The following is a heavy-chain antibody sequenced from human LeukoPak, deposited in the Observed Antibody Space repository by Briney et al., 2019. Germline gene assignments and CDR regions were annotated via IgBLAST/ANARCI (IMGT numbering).Heavy chain of an antibody. CDR1: GGSISNENW. D-gene: IGHD5-12*01. V-gene: IGHV4-4*02. Sequence: SGTLSLTCAVSGGSISNENWWSWVRQPPGKGLEWIGEIHHRGGTNYNPSLRSRVTISIDTSKNQFSLKLTSVTAADTAVYYCARDSGYDGGHFDYWGQGTLVTVSS. J-gene: IGHJ4*02. CDR3: ARDSGYDGGHFDY. CDR2: IHHRGGT.